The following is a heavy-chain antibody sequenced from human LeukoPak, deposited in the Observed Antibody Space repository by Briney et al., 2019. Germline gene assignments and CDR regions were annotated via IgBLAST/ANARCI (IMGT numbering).Heavy chain of an antibody. Sequence: PSETLSLTCTVSGGSISSYYWSWIRQPAGKGLEWIGRIYTSGSTNYNPSLKSRVTISVDRSKNQFSLKLSSVTAADTAVYYCARGYYGSGSYSWFDPWGQGTLVTVSS. CDR1: GGSISSYY. CDR3: ARGYYGSGSYSWFDP. V-gene: IGHV4-4*07. J-gene: IGHJ5*02. CDR2: IYTSGST. D-gene: IGHD3-10*01.